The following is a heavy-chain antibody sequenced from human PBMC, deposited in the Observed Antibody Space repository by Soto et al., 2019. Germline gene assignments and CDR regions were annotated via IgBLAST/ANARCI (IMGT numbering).Heavy chain of an antibody. CDR3: ARDGTLYDSSAYYYLY. CDR1: GGTFSNYG. V-gene: IGHV1-69*01. Sequence: QVQLVQSGAELKKPGSSVKVSCKASGGTFSNYGVNWVRQAPGQGLEWMGGIIPIFGTAKYAQKFQGRVTITGDDSTRTAYMELSSLRSEDTAVYYCARDGTLYDSSAYYYLYWGQGTLVTVSS. CDR2: IIPIFGTA. D-gene: IGHD3-22*01. J-gene: IGHJ4*02.